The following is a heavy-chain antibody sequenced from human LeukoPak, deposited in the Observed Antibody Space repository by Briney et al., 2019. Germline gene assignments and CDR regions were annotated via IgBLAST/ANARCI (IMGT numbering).Heavy chain of an antibody. D-gene: IGHD3-10*01. CDR2: IYHTGST. J-gene: IGHJ4*02. CDR1: GYSISSGYY. Sequence: PSETLSLTCAVSGYSISSGYYWGWIRQPPRKGLEWIGSIYHTGSTYFNPSLKSRVTISVDTSKNQFSLKLNSMTAADTAVYFCARGSGSGNYVLDYWGQGTLVTVSS. V-gene: IGHV4-38-2*01. CDR3: ARGSGSGNYVLDY.